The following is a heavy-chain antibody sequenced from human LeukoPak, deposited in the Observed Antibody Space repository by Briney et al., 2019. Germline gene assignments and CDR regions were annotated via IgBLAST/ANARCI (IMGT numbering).Heavy chain of an antibody. Sequence: ASVKVSCKASGYTFTGYYMHWVRQAPGQGLEWMGWINPNSGGTNYAQKFQGRVTMTRDTSISTAYMAQSRLRSDDTAVYYCAREPPYCSSTSCYRGGFDYWGQGTLVTVSS. D-gene: IGHD2-2*02. V-gene: IGHV1-2*02. J-gene: IGHJ4*02. CDR3: AREPPYCSSTSCYRGGFDY. CDR2: INPNSGGT. CDR1: GYTFTGYY.